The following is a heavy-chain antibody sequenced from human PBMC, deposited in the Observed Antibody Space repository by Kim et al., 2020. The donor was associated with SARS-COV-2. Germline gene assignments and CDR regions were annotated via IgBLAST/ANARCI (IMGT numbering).Heavy chain of an antibody. Sequence: GGSLRLSCAASGFTFSSYWMSWVRQAPGKGLEWVANIKQDGSEKYYVDSVKGRFTISRDNAKNSLYLQMNSLRAEDTAVYYCARVVVFYISSWSKEYYYYYCMDVGGQGTTVTVSS. CDR3: ARVVVFYISSWSKEYYYYYCMDV. D-gene: IGHD6-13*01. J-gene: IGHJ6*02. CDR1: GFTFSSYW. CDR2: IKQDGSEK. V-gene: IGHV3-7*01.